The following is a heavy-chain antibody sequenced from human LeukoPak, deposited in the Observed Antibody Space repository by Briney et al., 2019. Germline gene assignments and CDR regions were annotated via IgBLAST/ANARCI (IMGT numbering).Heavy chain of an antibody. D-gene: IGHD3-3*01. Sequence: PGGSLRLSCAASGPAFSSYAMSWVRQAPGKGLEWVSTISVASNTFYADSVKGRFTISRDNSRNTVCLQMTSLRADDTAVYYCADYGVSGVRNNFYWGQGTLVTVSS. CDR1: GPAFSSYA. CDR2: ISVASNT. V-gene: IGHV3-23*01. CDR3: ADYGVSGVRNNFY. J-gene: IGHJ4*02.